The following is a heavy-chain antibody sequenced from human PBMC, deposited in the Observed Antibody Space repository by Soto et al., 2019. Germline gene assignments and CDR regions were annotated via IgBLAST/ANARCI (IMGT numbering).Heavy chain of an antibody. CDR3: ARFRSSSGFGPRPTRGGWFDP. D-gene: IGHD6-19*01. J-gene: IGHJ5*02. CDR2: IYPGDSDT. CDR1: GYSFTSYW. Sequence: PGESLKISCKGSGYSFTSYWIGWVRQMPGKGLEWMGIIYPGDSDTRYSPSFQGQVTISADKSISTAYLQWSSLKASDTAMYYCARFRSSSGFGPRPTRGGWFDPWGQGTLVTVSS. V-gene: IGHV5-51*01.